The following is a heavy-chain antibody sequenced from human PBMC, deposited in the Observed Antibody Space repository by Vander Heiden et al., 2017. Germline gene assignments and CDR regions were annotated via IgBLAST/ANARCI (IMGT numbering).Heavy chain of an antibody. Sequence: QVQLQESGPGLVKPSETLSLTCAVSGYSISSGYYWGWIRQPPGKGLEWIGSIYHSGSTYYNPSLKSRVTISVDTSKNQFSLKLRSVTAADTAVYYCAARRYSSSLDDYWGQGTLVTVSS. J-gene: IGHJ4*02. D-gene: IGHD6-6*01. CDR2: IYHSGST. V-gene: IGHV4-38-2*01. CDR1: GYSISSGYY. CDR3: AARRYSSSLDDY.